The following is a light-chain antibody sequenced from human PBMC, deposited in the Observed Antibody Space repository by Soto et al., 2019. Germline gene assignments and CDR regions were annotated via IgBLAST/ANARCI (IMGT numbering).Light chain of an antibody. V-gene: IGLV8-61*01. Sequence: QTVVTQEASLSVSPGGTVTLTCGLNSGSVSTSHYPSWYQQTTGQPRRTLILNIESRPSGVPGRFSGTIIGRRAALTITGAQSEDESDYYCMLSGGTGVWVFGGGTQRTVL. J-gene: IGLJ3*02. CDR2: NIE. CDR3: MLSGGTGVWV. CDR1: SGSVSTSHY.